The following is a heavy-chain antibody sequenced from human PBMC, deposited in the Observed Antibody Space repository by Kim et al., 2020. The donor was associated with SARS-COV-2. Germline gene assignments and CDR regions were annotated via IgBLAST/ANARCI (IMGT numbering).Heavy chain of an antibody. CDR3: ATGIAVGGTGAYFDF. CDR2: INPNSGST. Sequence: ASVKVSCKASGYTFTGYYMHWVRQAPGQGLEWMGRINPNSGSTNYAQNFQGRVTMTRGTSISTAYMELSRLRSDDTAVYYCATGIAVGGTGAYFDFWGQGTLVTVSS. J-gene: IGHJ4*02. V-gene: IGHV1-2*06. CDR1: GYTFTGYY. D-gene: IGHD6-19*01.